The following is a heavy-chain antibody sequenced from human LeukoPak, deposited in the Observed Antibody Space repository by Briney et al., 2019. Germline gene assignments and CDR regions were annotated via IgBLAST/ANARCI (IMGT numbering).Heavy chain of an antibody. CDR2: IYYSGST. V-gene: IGHV4-39*01. Sequence: SETLSLTCTVSGGSISSSSYYWGWIRQPPGKGLEWIGSIYYSGSTYYNPPLKSRVTISVDTSKNQFSLKLSSVTAADTAVYYCARPGYDSSGYYYPAWGQGTLVTVSS. CDR3: ARPGYDSSGYYYPA. CDR1: GGSISSSSYY. D-gene: IGHD3-22*01. J-gene: IGHJ4*02.